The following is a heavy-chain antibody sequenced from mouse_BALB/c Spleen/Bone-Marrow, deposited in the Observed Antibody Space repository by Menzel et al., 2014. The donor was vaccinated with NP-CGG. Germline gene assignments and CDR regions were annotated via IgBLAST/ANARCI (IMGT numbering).Heavy chain of an antibody. CDR1: GFSLTSYG. Sequence: VQRVESGPGLVAPSQSLSITCTVSGFSLTSYGVHWVRQPPGKGLEWLGVIGIGGSTNYNSALMSRLSISKDNSKSQVFLKMNSLQTVDTAMYYCARASYYYGSRYDYWGQGTTLTVSS. CDR2: IGIGGST. J-gene: IGHJ2*01. V-gene: IGHV2-9*02. CDR3: ARASYYYGSRYDY. D-gene: IGHD1-1*01.